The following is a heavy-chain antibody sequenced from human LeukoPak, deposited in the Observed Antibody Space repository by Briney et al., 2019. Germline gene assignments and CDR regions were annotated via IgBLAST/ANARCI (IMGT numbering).Heavy chain of an antibody. CDR3: ARGLFGELTN. V-gene: IGHV1-18*01. D-gene: IGHD3-10*01. CDR2: ISAYNGNT. CDR1: GGTLSSYA. J-gene: IGHJ4*02. Sequence: ASVKVSCKASGGTLSSYAISWVRQAPGQGLEWMGWISAYNGNTNYAQKLQGRVTMTTDTSTSTAYMELRSLRSDDTAVYYCARGLFGELTNWGQGTLVTVSS.